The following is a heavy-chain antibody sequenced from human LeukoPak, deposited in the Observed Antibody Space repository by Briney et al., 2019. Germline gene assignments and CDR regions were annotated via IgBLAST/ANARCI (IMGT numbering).Heavy chain of an antibody. CDR2: IIPIFGTA. V-gene: IGHV1-69*05. Sequence: SVKVSCKASGGTFSSYAISWVRQAPGQGLEWMGGIIPIFGTANYAQKFQGRVTITTDESTSTAYMELSSLRSEDTAVYYCARRRYNWNDGVYYYYMDVWGKGTTVTVSS. D-gene: IGHD1-20*01. J-gene: IGHJ6*03. CDR1: GGTFSSYA. CDR3: ARRRYNWNDGVYYYYMDV.